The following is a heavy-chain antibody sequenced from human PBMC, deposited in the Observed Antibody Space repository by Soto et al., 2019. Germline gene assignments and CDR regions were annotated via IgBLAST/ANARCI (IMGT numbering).Heavy chain of an antibody. V-gene: IGHV1-69*13. J-gene: IGHJ6*02. D-gene: IGHD1-7*01. CDR1: GYTFTSYG. CDR2: IIPIFGTA. Sequence: QVQLVQSGAEVKKPGASVKVSCKASGYTFTSYGISWVRQAPGQGLEWMGGIIPIFGTANYAQKFQGRVTITADESTSTAYMELSSLRSEDTAVYYCARSGITGTTVYYYYGMDVWGQGTTVTVSS. CDR3: ARSGITGTTVYYYYGMDV.